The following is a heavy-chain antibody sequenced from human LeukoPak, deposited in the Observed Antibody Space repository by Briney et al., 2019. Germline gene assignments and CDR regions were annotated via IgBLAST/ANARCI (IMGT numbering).Heavy chain of an antibody. CDR1: GYTFTSYY. Sequence: ASVKVSCKASGYTFTSYYMRWVRQAPGQGLEWMGIINPSGGSTSYAQKFQGRVTMTRDTSTSTVYMELSSLRSEDTAVYYCARDLAYYYDSSGYPGYWGQGTLVTVSS. CDR3: ARDLAYYYDSSGYPGY. V-gene: IGHV1-46*01. CDR2: INPSGGST. J-gene: IGHJ4*02. D-gene: IGHD3-22*01.